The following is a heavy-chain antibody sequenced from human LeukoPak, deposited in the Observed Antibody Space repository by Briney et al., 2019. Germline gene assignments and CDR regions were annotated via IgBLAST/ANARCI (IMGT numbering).Heavy chain of an antibody. D-gene: IGHD3-9*01. J-gene: IGHJ4*02. CDR1: GXTFSSYE. V-gene: IGHV3-48*03. CDR3: ARENYDTLTGYYRGENYFDY. CDR2: ISSSGSTI. Sequence: PGGSLRLSCAASGXTFSSYEMNWVRQAPGKGLEWVSYISSSGSTIYSADSVKGRFTISRDNAKNSLYLQMNSLRAEDTAVYYCARENYDTLTGYYRGENYFDYWGQGILVTVSS.